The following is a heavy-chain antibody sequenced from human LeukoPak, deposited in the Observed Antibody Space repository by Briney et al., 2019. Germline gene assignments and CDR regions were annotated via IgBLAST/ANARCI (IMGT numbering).Heavy chain of an antibody. J-gene: IGHJ4*02. CDR2: FDPEDGET. D-gene: IGHD1-26*01. V-gene: IGHV1-24*01. Sequence: ASVKVSCKVSGYTLTELSMHWVRQAPGKGLEWMGGFDPEDGETIYAQKFQGRVTMTEDTSTDTAYMELSSLRSEDTAVYYCATYGSYLNYFDYWGQGTLVTVSS. CDR1: GYTLTELS. CDR3: ATYGSYLNYFDY.